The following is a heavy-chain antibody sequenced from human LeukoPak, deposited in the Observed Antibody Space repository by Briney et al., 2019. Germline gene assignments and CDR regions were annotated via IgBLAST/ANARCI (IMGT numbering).Heavy chain of an antibody. J-gene: IGHJ5*02. CDR1: GGSISSYY. D-gene: IGHD3-22*01. V-gene: IGHV4-59*01. CDR2: IYYSGST. CDR3: ARGYYYDLVVVFDP. Sequence: SGPTLVKPSETLSLTCTVSGGSISSYYWSWIRQPPGKGLEWIGYIYYSGSTNYNPSLKSRVTISVDTSKNQFSLKLSSVTAADTAVYYCARGYYYDLVVVFDPWGQGTLVTVSS.